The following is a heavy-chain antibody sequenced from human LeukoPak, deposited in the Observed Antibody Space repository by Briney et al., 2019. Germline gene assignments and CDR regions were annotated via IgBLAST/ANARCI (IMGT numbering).Heavy chain of an antibody. J-gene: IGHJ4*02. V-gene: IGHV3-21*01. D-gene: IGHD6-13*01. CDR3: ARDSPIIAATGTGDY. Sequence: PGGSLRLSCATSGFTFRSSAFNWVRQAPGKGLEWVASIDDGSSYKYYADSVRGRFTISRDNAKNSLYLQMNSLRAEDTAVYYCARDSPIIAATGTGDYWGQGTLVTVSS. CDR1: GFTFRSSA. CDR2: IDDGSSYK.